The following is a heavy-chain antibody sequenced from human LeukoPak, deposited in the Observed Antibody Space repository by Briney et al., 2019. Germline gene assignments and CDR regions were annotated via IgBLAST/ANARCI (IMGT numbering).Heavy chain of an antibody. V-gene: IGHV3-21*01. Sequence: GGSLRLSCAASGFTFSSYSMNWVRQAPGKGLEWVSSISSSSSYIYYADSVKGRFTISRDNAKNSLYLQMNSLRAEDTAVYYCARAGRDLIAVAGSDYWGQGTLVTVSS. J-gene: IGHJ4*02. CDR1: GFTFSSYS. D-gene: IGHD6-19*01. CDR3: ARAGRDLIAVAGSDY. CDR2: ISSSSSYI.